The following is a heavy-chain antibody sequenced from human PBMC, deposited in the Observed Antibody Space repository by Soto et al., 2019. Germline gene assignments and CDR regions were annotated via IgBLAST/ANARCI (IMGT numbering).Heavy chain of an antibody. CDR3: AKEKGFGGVRKGMDV. D-gene: IGHD3-16*01. V-gene: IGHV3-9*01. CDR2: INWNSGSI. J-gene: IGHJ6*02. CDR1: GFTFDDYA. Sequence: EVQLVESGGGLVQPGRSLRLSCAASGFTFDDYAMHWVRQAPGKGLEWVSGINWNSGSIGYADSVKGRFTISRDNAKNSLYLQMNSLRTEDTALYYCAKEKGFGGVRKGMDVWGQGTTVIVSS.